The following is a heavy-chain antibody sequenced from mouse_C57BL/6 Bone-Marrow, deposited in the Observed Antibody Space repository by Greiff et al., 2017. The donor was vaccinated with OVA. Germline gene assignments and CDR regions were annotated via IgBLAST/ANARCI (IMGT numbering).Heavy chain of an antibody. CDR2: IYPGGGYT. CDR1: GYTFTNYW. J-gene: IGHJ4*01. CDR3: ARRLLREAMDY. D-gene: IGHD1-1*01. Sequence: QVQLQQSGAELVRPGPSVKMSCKASGYTFTNYWIGWAKQRPGHGLEWIGDIYPGGGYTNYNEKFKGKATLTADKSSSTAYMQFSSLTSEDSAIYYCARRLLREAMDYWGQGTSVTVSS. V-gene: IGHV1-63*01.